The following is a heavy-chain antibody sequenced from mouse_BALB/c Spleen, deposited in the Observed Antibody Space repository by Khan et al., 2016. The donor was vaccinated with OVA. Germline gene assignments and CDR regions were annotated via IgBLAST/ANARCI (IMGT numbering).Heavy chain of an antibody. D-gene: IGHD2-14*01. Sequence: EVKLLESGPSLVKPSQTLSLTCSVTGDSITSGYWNWIRKFPGNKFEFMGYIIYTGSIYYNPSLKSRISITRHTSKNQYYLQLNSVTTEDTATYYCARSTYRYAFVYWGQGTLVTVSA. CDR2: IIYTGSI. CDR1: GDSITSGY. J-gene: IGHJ3*01. CDR3: ARSTYRYAFVY. V-gene: IGHV3-8*02.